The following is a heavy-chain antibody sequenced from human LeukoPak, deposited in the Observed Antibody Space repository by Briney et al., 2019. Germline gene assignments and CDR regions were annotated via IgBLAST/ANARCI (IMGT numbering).Heavy chain of an antibody. V-gene: IGHV1-18*01. CDR2: ISAYNGNT. CDR3: ARDSMVRGVIIPLNLDY. D-gene: IGHD3-10*01. CDR1: GYTFTSYG. J-gene: IGHJ4*02. Sequence: ASVKVSCKASGYTFTSYGISWVRQAPGQGLEWMGWISAYNGNTNYAQRLQGRVTMTTDTSTSTAYMELRSLRSDDTAVYYCARDSMVRGVIIPLNLDYWGQGTLVTVSS.